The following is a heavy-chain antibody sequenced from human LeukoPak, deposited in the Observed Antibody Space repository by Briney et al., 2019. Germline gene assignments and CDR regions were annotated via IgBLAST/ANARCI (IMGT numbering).Heavy chain of an antibody. CDR1: GFTFSSYG. J-gene: IGHJ4*02. Sequence: GGTLRLSCAASGFTFSSYGMSWVRQAPGKGLEWVSAISGSGGSTYYADSVKGRFTISRDNSKNTLYLQMNSLRAEDTAVYYCAKGLRLGFGGVITLDYWGQGTLVTVSS. CDR3: AKGLRLGFGGVITLDY. D-gene: IGHD3-16*01. V-gene: IGHV3-23*01. CDR2: ISGSGGST.